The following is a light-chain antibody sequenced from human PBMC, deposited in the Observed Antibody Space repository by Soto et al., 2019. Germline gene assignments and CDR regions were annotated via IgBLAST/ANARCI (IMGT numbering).Light chain of an antibody. CDR1: QSVSSSY. CDR3: QQSYSTLIT. V-gene: IGKV3-20*01. CDR2: GAS. Sequence: EVVLKLSPGTLSLSPGERATLSCRASQSVSSSYLAWYQQKPGQAPRLLIYGASSRATGIPDRFSGSGSGTDFTLTISSLQPEDFATYYCQQSYSTLITFGQGTRLEFK. J-gene: IGKJ5*01.